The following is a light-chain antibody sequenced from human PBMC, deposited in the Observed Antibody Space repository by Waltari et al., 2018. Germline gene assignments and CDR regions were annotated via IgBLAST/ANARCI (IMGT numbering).Light chain of an antibody. V-gene: IGLV1-40*01. CDR2: NQS. J-gene: IGLJ2*01. CDR1: SSNTRAGYD. Sequence: QSVLTQPPSVSGAPGQRVTLSCTGSSSNTRAGYDVHCYQQLPGTAPKLLIHNQSVRPSGVPARFSVSRSCTSASLAITVLQAEDEADYYCQSYDSSLSGVIFGGGTKLTVL. CDR3: QSYDSSLSGVI.